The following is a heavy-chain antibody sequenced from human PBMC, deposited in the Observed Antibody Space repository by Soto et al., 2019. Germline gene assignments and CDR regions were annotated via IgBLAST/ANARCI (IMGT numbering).Heavy chain of an antibody. CDR3: ARAPRSSGYYHYAMDV. CDR1: VYTFSNYA. CDR2: INAGTGDT. D-gene: IGHD3-9*01. J-gene: IGHJ6*02. Sequence: QVQLVQSGAEVKKPGASVTVSCEASVYTFSNYAIHWVRQAPGQRLEWMAWINAGTGDTKYSQNFQGRVTITRDTSASTAYMDLIILRSEDTAVYYCARAPRSSGYYHYAMDVWGQGTTVTVS. V-gene: IGHV1-3*01.